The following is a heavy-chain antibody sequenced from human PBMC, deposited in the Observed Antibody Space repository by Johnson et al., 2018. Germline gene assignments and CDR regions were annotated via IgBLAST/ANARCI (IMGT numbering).Heavy chain of an antibody. Sequence: EVQLVETGGGLVQPGGSLRLSCAASGFTFSSYWMSWVRQAPGKGLQWVAKIKQDGSEKYYVDSVKGRFTISRDNAKNSVYLQMNSLSAEDTAVYYCASGYYDSSGYFSEYFQHWGQGTLVTVSS. D-gene: IGHD3-22*01. J-gene: IGHJ1*01. CDR1: GFTFSSYW. V-gene: IGHV3-7*01. CDR3: ASGYYDSSGYFSEYFQH. CDR2: IKQDGSEK.